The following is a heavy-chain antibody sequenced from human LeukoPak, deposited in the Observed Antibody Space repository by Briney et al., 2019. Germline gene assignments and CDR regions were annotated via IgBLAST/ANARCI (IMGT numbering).Heavy chain of an antibody. CDR1: GFTFSDYY. D-gene: IGHD3-10*01. V-gene: IGHV3-11*03. J-gene: IGHJ4*02. Sequence: GGSLRLSCAASGFTFSDYYMSWIRQAPGKGLEWISYISTSSSYTIYADSVKGRFTISRDNAKNSLYLQMNSLRAEDTAVYYCARAMVRGVFIPLDYWGQGTLVTVSS. CDR3: ARAMVRGVFIPLDY. CDR2: ISTSSSYT.